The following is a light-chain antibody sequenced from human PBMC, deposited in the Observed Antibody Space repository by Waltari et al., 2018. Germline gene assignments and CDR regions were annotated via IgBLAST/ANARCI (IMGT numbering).Light chain of an antibody. J-gene: IGLJ3*02. CDR2: VNRDGSH. Sequence: LVLTQSPSASASLGASVKLTCTLSSGYSSNVIAWLQQQPGKGPRYLMKVNRDGSHRKGDDIPDRFSASKSGTECQLTISSLQSEDEADYFCQTGVHGTWVFGGGTKLTVL. V-gene: IGLV4-69*01. CDR1: SGYSSNV. CDR3: QTGVHGTWV.